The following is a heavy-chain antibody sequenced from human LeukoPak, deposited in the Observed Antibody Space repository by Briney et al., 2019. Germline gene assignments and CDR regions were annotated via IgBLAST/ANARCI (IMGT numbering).Heavy chain of an antibody. D-gene: IGHD3-10*01. V-gene: IGHV3-21*01. J-gene: IGHJ4*02. CDR3: ARDHGSGSHYFDY. CDR2: ISSSSSYI. Sequence: GGSLRLSCAAYGFTFSSYSMNWVRQAPGKGLEWVSSISSSSSYIYYADSVKGRFTISRDNAKNSLYLQMNSLRAEDTAVYYCARDHGSGSHYFDYWGQGTLVTVSS. CDR1: GFTFSSYS.